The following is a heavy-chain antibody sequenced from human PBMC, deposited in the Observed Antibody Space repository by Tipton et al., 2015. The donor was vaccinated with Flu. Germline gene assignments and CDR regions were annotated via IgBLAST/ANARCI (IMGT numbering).Heavy chain of an antibody. CDR1: GFTLNGAS. CDR2: ISGSSSTI. CDR3: ARDPTD. V-gene: IGHV3-48*04. Sequence: SLRLSCVASGFTLNGASMNWVRQAPGKGLEWVSHISGSSSTIYYTDSVRGRFTISRDNAKNSLSLQMNSLRGEDTAVYYCARDPTDWGQGTLVTVTS. J-gene: IGHJ4*02.